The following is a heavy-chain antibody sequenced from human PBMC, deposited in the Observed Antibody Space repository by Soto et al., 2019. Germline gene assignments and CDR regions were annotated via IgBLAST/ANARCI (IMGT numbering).Heavy chain of an antibody. Sequence: QVQLQDSGPGLVKPSQTLSITCTVSGGSISSGGYYWSWIRQHPGKGLEWIGNIYYGGSTYYNPSLTSRVTISVDSSKNQVSLKLSSVTAADTAVYYCARSQKGIAAAENWFDPWGQGTLVTVSS. CDR2: IYYGGST. CDR1: GGSISSGGYY. CDR3: ARSQKGIAAAENWFDP. J-gene: IGHJ5*02. D-gene: IGHD6-13*01. V-gene: IGHV4-31*03.